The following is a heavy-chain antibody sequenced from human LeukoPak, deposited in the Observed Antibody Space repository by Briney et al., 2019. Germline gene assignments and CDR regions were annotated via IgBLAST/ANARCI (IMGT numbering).Heavy chain of an antibody. V-gene: IGHV5-51*01. D-gene: IGHD6-13*01. CDR2: IYPGYSDA. Sequence: GASLKISCKISGSKFTNNWIGWVRPVPGKGLEWMGLIYPGYSDAKYSPSFQGQVTLSVDASISTAYLQLSGLRASDTAIYYCVRFALTSSLDHWGQGTLVTVSS. CDR1: GSKFTNNW. J-gene: IGHJ5*02. CDR3: VRFALTSSLDH.